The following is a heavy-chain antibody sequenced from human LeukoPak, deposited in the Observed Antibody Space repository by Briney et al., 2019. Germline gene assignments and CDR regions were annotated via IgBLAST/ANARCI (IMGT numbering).Heavy chain of an antibody. CDR3: ARALQSIAVAGTRWFDP. J-gene: IGHJ5*02. CDR2: INHSGST. Sequence: SETLSLTCVVYGGSFSGYYCSWIRQPPGKGLEWIGEINHSGSTNYNSSLKSRVTISVDTSKNQFSLKLSSVTAADTAVYYCARALQSIAVAGTRWFDPWGQGTLVTVSS. V-gene: IGHV4-34*01. CDR1: GGSFSGYY. D-gene: IGHD6-19*01.